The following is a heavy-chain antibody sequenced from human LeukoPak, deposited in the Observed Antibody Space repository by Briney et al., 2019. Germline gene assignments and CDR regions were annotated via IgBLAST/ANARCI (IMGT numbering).Heavy chain of an antibody. V-gene: IGHV3-7*01. D-gene: IGHD1-14*01. CDR1: GFTFSSYW. CDR2: IKQDGSEK. Sequence: GGSLRLSCAASGFTFSSYWMSWVGQAPGKGLEWVANIKQDGSEKYYVDSVKGRFTISRDNAKNSVYLQMNSLRAEDTAVYYCARVWAIIGFDYWGQGTLVTVSS. CDR3: ARVWAIIGFDY. J-gene: IGHJ4*02.